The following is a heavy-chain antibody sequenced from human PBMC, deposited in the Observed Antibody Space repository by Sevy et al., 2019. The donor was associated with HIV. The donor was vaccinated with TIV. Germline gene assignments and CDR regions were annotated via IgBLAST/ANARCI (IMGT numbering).Heavy chain of an antibody. D-gene: IGHD1-26*01. CDR2: ISSSSSTI. CDR1: GFSFSTDS. Sequence: GGSLRLSCAASGFSFSTDSMNWVLQAPGKELEWVSYISSSSSTIYYVDSVKGRFTISRDNAKNSLYLQMNSLRDEDTAVYYCARLGSGSYSGFDIWGQGTMVTVSS. CDR3: ARLGSGSYSGFDI. J-gene: IGHJ3*02. V-gene: IGHV3-48*02.